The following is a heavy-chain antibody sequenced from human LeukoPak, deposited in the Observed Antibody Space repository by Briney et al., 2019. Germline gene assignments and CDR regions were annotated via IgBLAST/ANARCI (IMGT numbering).Heavy chain of an antibody. V-gene: IGHV3-30-3*01. CDR3: ASPLDDILTGYSLPAY. CDR1: GFTFSSYA. Sequence: GGSLRLSCAASGFTFSSYAMHWVRQAPGKGLEWVAVISYDGSNKYYADSVKGRFTISRDNSKNTLYLQMNSLRAEDTAVYYCASPLDDILTGYSLPAYWGRGTLVTVSS. CDR2: ISYDGSNK. D-gene: IGHD3-9*01. J-gene: IGHJ4*02.